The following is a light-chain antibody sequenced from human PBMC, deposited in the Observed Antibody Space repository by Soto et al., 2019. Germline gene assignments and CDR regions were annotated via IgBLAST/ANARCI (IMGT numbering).Light chain of an antibody. CDR3: SSNADRNNCTLV. V-gene: IGLV2-8*01. J-gene: IGLJ2*01. CDR1: SSDVGGYNY. CDR2: EVT. Sequence: QSVLTQPPSASGSPGQSVTISCTGTSSDVGGYNYVSWYQQYPGRAPKLMIYEVTNRPSGVPDRFSGSKSGNTASLTVSGLQAEAEDEADCSSNADRNNCTLVFGGGTKLTVL.